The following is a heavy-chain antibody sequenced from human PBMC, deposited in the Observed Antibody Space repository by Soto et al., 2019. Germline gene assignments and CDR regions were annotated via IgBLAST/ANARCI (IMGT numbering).Heavy chain of an antibody. J-gene: IGHJ4*02. CDR1: GFTFSSYG. V-gene: IGHV3-30*18. D-gene: IGHD6-13*01. CDR2: ISYDGSNK. CDR3: AKDRYSSSWYEHDY. Sequence: PGGSLRLSCAASGFTFSSYGMHWVRQAPGKGLEWVAVISYDGSNKYYADSVKGRFTISRDNSKNTLYLQMNSLRAEDTAVYYCAKDRYSSSWYEHDYWGQGTLVTVSS.